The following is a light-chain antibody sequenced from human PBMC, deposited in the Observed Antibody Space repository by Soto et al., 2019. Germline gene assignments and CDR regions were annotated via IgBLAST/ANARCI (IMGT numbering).Light chain of an antibody. J-gene: IGKJ1*01. V-gene: IGKV1-5*01. CDR1: QIVSSR. CDR3: QQYITYST. Sequence: DIQMTQSPSTLSASVGDRVTITCRASQIVSSRLAWYQLKPGKAPNLLISGASTLEEGVPSRFRGSGSGTEFTLTITSLQTDDFATYYCQQYITYSTFGQGTKVDIK. CDR2: GAS.